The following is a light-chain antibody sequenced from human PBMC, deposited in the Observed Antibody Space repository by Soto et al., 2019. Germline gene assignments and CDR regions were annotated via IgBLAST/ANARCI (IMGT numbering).Light chain of an antibody. CDR2: DAS. Sequence: EIVLTQPPATLSLSPGERVTLSCRASQSVSRSLAWYQQKPGQAPRLLIYDASNRATGIPARFSGSGSGTDFSLTISSLAPEDVAVYYCQQCSSWPYTFGQGTKLHFK. CDR3: QQCSSWPYT. J-gene: IGKJ2*01. CDR1: QSVSRS. V-gene: IGKV3-11*01.